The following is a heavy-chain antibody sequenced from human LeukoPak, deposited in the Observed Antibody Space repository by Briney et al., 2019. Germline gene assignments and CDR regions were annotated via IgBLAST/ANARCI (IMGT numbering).Heavy chain of an antibody. Sequence: PGGSLRLSCAASGFTLRSYGMHWVRQAPGKGLEWVAFIRYDGSNKYYADSVKGRFTISRDNAKNSLYLQMNSLRVEDTALYYCVKDIRSGTYQTPRGFDYWGQGTLVTVSS. CDR2: IRYDGSNK. D-gene: IGHD1-26*01. V-gene: IGHV3-30*02. J-gene: IGHJ4*02. CDR3: VKDIRSGTYQTPRGFDY. CDR1: GFTLRSYG.